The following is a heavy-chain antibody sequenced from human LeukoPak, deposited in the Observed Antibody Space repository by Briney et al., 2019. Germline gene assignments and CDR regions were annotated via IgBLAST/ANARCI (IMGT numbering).Heavy chain of an antibody. CDR3: ARDIGVVVTAISPDY. J-gene: IGHJ4*02. Sequence: GGSLRLSCAASGFPFSIYGMHWVHQAPGKGLEWVAVIWYDGSNKYYADSVKGRFTISRDNSKNTLYLQMNSLRAEDTAVYYCARDIGVVVTAISPDYWGQGTLVTVSS. CDR1: GFPFSIYG. D-gene: IGHD2-21*02. V-gene: IGHV3-33*08. CDR2: IWYDGSNK.